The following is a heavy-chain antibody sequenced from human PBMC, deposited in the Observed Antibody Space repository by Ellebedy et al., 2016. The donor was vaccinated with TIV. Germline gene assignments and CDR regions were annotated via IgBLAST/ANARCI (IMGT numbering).Heavy chain of an antibody. CDR1: GFTFSSYS. CDR3: ARAGGIAARPEPGAFDI. D-gene: IGHD6-6*01. J-gene: IGHJ3*02. V-gene: IGHV3-48*04. Sequence: GESLKISCAASGFTFSSYSMNWVRQAPGKGLEWVSYISSSSSTIYYADSVKGRFTISRDNAKNSLYLQMNSLRAEDTAVYYCARAGGIAARPEPGAFDIWGQGTMVTVSS. CDR2: ISSSSSTI.